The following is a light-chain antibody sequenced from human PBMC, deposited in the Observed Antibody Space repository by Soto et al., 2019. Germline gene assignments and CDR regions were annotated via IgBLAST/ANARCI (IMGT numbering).Light chain of an antibody. CDR3: QQSFSTPRT. CDR2: AAS. J-gene: IGKJ1*01. Sequence: DIQMTQSPSSQSASVGDRVTITCRASQSINSYLNWYQQKPGKAPKLLIYAASSLQSGVLSRLSRSGTENDFTLTITSLQPDDFATYYCQQSFSTPRTFGQGTRVDI. CDR1: QSINSY. V-gene: IGKV1-39*01.